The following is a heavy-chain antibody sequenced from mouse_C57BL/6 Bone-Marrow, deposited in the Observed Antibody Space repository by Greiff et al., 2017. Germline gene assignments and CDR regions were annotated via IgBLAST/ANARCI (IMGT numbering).Heavy chain of an antibody. CDR1: GYTFTSYG. Sequence: VQLQQSGAELARPGASVKLSCKASGYTFTSYGISWVKQRTGQGLEWIGEIYPRGGNTYYNEKFKGKATLTADKSSRTAYMELRSLISEDSAVYFCARKGNYWGQGTTLTVSS. J-gene: IGHJ2*01. CDR3: ARKGNY. CDR2: IYPRGGNT. V-gene: IGHV1-81*01.